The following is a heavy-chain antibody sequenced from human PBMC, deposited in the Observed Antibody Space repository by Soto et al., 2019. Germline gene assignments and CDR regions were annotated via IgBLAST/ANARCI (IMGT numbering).Heavy chain of an antibody. V-gene: IGHV4-59*01. Sequence: PSETLSLTCTISGDSISSFYWSWIRQPPGMGLEWIGYIYYSGSTNYNPSLKSRVTISIDTSKNQFSLKLSSVTAADTAMYYCARDTGAVGLGTGSAPGGQEPRVTVPS. CDR3: ARDTGAVGLGTGSAP. CDR2: IYYSGST. J-gene: IGHJ5*02. D-gene: IGHD6-19*01. CDR1: GDSISSFY.